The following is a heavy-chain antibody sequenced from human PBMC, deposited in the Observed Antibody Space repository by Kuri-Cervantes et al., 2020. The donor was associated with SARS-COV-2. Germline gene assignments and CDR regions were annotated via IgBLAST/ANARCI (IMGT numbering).Heavy chain of an antibody. CDR2: ISYDGSNK. V-gene: IGHV3-30*03. Sequence: GESLKISCAASGFTFSSYGMHWVRQAPGKGLEWVAVISYDGSNKYYADSVKGRFNISRDNYKNTLYLQMNSLRAEDTAVYYCASELLLRFDYWGQGTLVTVSS. J-gene: IGHJ4*02. CDR3: ASELLLRFDY. D-gene: IGHD5-12*01. CDR1: GFTFSSYG.